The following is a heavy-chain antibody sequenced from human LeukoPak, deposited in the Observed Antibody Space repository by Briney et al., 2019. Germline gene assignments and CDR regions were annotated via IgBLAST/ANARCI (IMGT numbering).Heavy chain of an antibody. D-gene: IGHD1-7*01. Sequence: SDTLCLTCAVSGYSISSSNWWGWIRQPPGKELEWIGYIYYSGSTYYNPSLKSRVTMSVDTSKNQFSLKLSSVTAVDTAVYYCARTSITGTTDFDYWGQGTLVTVSS. CDR2: IYYSGST. CDR3: ARTSITGTTDFDY. V-gene: IGHV4-28*01. J-gene: IGHJ4*02. CDR1: GYSISSSNW.